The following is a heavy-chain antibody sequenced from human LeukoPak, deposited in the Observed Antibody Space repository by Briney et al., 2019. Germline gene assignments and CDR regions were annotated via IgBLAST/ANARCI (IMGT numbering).Heavy chain of an antibody. V-gene: IGHV1-3*01. CDR3: ARAIGVGQQPYYYGMDV. J-gene: IGHJ6*02. Sequence: ASVKVFCKASGYTFTSYAMHWVRQAPGQRLEWMGWINAGNGNTKYSQKFQGRVTITRDTSASTAYMELSSLRSEDTAVYYCARAIGVGQQPYYYGMDVWGQGTTVTVSS. CDR1: GYTFTSYA. D-gene: IGHD6-13*01. CDR2: INAGNGNT.